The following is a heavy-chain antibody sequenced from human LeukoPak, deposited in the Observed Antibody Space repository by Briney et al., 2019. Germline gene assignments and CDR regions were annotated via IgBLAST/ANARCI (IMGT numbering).Heavy chain of an antibody. CDR1: GYTLTELS. J-gene: IGHJ4*02. CDR2: FDPEDGET. V-gene: IGHV1-24*01. D-gene: IGHD1-26*01. CDR3: ATNPLSGSYYDY. Sequence: ASVKVSCKVSGYTLTELSMHWVRQAPGKGLEWMGGFDPEDGETVYAQKFQGRVTMTEDTSTDTTYMELSSLRSEDTAVYYCATNPLSGSYYDYWGQGTLVTVSS.